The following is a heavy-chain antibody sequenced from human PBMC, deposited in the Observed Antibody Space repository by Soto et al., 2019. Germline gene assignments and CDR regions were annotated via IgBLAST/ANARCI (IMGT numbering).Heavy chain of an antibody. CDR1: GGTLNSYA. V-gene: IGHV1-69*01. CDR2: VSPIFHTT. Sequence: QVQLVQSGAEVKKPGSSVKVSCKAAGGTLNSYAINWVRQAPGQGLEWLGGVSPIFHTTNYAQRFQDRLTITADASTSTDYMELSSLTSEDTAVYYCARDRRGTYYYYGMDVWGQGTTVIVSS. CDR3: ARDRRGTYYYYGMDV. D-gene: IGHD1-1*01. J-gene: IGHJ6*02.